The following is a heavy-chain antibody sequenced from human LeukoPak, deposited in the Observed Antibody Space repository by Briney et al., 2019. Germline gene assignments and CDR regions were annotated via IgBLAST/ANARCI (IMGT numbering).Heavy chain of an antibody. D-gene: IGHD3-16*01. CDR3: ARSDVLYASQGEARYFNH. CDR1: GYIFTGYY. V-gene: IGHV1-2*02. CDR2: INPNSGDT. Sequence: GASVKVSCKASGYIFTGYYMHWVRQAPGQGLEWLGWINPNSGDTNYAQRFQGRVTMTRDTSISTAYMDLNSLRSDDTAVYYCARSDVLYASQGEARYFNHWGQGTLVTVSS. J-gene: IGHJ4*02.